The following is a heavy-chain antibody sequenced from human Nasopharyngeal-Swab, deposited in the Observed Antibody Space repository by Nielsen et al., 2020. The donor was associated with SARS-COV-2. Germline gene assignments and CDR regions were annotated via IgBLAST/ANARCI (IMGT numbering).Heavy chain of an antibody. J-gene: IGHJ6*02. CDR3: ARDQIAAAGNYYYYGMDV. D-gene: IGHD6-13*01. V-gene: IGHV3-7*01. CDR1: GFTFSSYW. Sequence: GESLKISCSASGFTFSSYWMSWVRQAPGTGLEWVANIKQDGSEKYYVDSVKCRLTISRDNAKNSLYLQMNSLRAEDTAVYYCARDQIAAAGNYYYYGMDVWGQGTTVTVSS. CDR2: IKQDGSEK.